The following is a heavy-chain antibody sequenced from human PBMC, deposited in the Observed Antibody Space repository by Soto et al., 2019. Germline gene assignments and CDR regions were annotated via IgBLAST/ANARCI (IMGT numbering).Heavy chain of an antibody. CDR3: AKAGGGEYGSGSYYTLLFLDY. CDR2: ISGSGGST. D-gene: IGHD3-10*01. Sequence: EVQLLESGGGLVQPGGSLRLSCAASGFTFSSYAMSWVRQAPGKGLEWVSAISGSGGSTYYADSVKGRFTNSRNNPKNRPNLQSNSPRAEDTGVYHGAKAGGGEYGSGSYYTLLFLDYRGQGTLVTVSS. CDR1: GFTFSSYA. V-gene: IGHV3-23*01. J-gene: IGHJ4*02.